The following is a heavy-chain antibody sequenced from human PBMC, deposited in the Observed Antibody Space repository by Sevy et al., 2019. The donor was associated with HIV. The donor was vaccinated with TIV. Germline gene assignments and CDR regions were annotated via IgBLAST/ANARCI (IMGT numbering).Heavy chain of an antibody. Sequence: GGSLRLSCAASGFTVSSNYMSWVRQAPGKGLEWVSVIYSGGSTYYADSVKGRFTISRDNSKNTLYLQMNSLRAEDTAVYYCASRYSYWTLWYYYGMDVWGQGTTVTVSS. CDR2: IYSGGST. J-gene: IGHJ6*02. D-gene: IGHD5-18*01. CDR1: GFTVSSNY. CDR3: ASRYSYWTLWYYYGMDV. V-gene: IGHV3-53*01.